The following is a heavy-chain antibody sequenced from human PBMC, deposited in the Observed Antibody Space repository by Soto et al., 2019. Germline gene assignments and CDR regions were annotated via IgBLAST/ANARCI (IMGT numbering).Heavy chain of an antibody. CDR2: IWYDGSNK. Sequence: QVQLVESGGGVVQPGRSLRLSCAASGFTFSSYGMHWVRQAPGKGLEWVAVIWYDGSNKYYAESVKGRFTISRDNSKNTLYLQMNSLRAEDTAVYYCARDSNVLWFGELSIDYWGQGTLVTVSS. D-gene: IGHD3-10*01. CDR3: ARDSNVLWFGELSIDY. J-gene: IGHJ4*02. CDR1: GFTFSSYG. V-gene: IGHV3-33*01.